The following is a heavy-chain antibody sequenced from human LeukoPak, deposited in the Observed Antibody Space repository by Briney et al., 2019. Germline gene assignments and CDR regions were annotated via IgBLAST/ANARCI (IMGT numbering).Heavy chain of an antibody. Sequence: PGGSLRLSCAASGIIVSNNYMSWVRQAPGKGLEWVSVIYSGGSTYYADSVKGRFTISRDNSKNTLYLQMNSLRAEDTAVYYCARARWDCSSTSCYHDAFDIWGQGTMVTVSS. CDR3: ARARWDCSSTSCYHDAFDI. V-gene: IGHV3-53*01. CDR2: IYSGGST. CDR1: GIIVSNNY. J-gene: IGHJ3*02. D-gene: IGHD2-2*01.